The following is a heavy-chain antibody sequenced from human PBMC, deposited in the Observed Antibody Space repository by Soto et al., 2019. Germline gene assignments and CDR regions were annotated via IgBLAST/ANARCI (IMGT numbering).Heavy chain of an antibody. CDR3: AGGVYELDP. Sequence: GGSPRRSCVPSGFTYRNYWIGWVRQAPGQGLEWVANMKQDGSEKYYLASVKGRFTISRDNAKNSRFLQMNSPTVEDTAVYYCAGGVYELDPWGQVTLVTVSS. CDR2: MKQDGSEK. V-gene: IGHV3-7*04. J-gene: IGHJ5*02. CDR1: GFTYRNYW. D-gene: IGHD3-16*01.